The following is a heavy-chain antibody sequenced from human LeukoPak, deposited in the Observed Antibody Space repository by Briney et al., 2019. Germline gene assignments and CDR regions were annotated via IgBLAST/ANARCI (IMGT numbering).Heavy chain of an antibody. Sequence: GGSLRLSCAASGFTVSSNYMSWVRQAPGKGLEWVSVIYSGGSTYYADSVKGRFTISRDNSENTLYLQMNSLRAEDTAVYYCARASGYGDYRYYFDYWGQGTLVTVSS. CDR3: ARASGYGDYRYYFDY. D-gene: IGHD4-17*01. V-gene: IGHV3-53*01. J-gene: IGHJ4*02. CDR2: IYSGGST. CDR1: GFTVSSNY.